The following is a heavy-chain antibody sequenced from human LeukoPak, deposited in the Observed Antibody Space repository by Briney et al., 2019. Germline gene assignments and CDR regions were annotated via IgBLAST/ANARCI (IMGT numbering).Heavy chain of an antibody. J-gene: IGHJ3*02. CDR3: ARGGASWITDAFDS. D-gene: IGHD3-16*01. CDR2: INHSGST. CDR1: GGSFSGYY. Sequence: SETLSLTCAVYGGSFSGYYWSWIRQPPGKGLEWIGEINHSGSTNYNPSLKSRVTISVDKSKNQFSLKLSSVTAADTAVYYCARGGASWITDAFDSWGQGTMVTVSS. V-gene: IGHV4-34*01.